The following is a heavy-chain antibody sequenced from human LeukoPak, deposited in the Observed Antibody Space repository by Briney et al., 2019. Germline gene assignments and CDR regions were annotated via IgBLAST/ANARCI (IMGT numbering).Heavy chain of an antibody. D-gene: IGHD4-17*01. J-gene: IGHJ4*02. CDR1: GGSISSSNW. CDR2: IYHSGST. CDR3: ARDISYGDYDGDY. V-gene: IGHV4-4*02. Sequence: SGTLSLTCAVSGGSISSSNWWSWVRQPPGKGLEWIGEIYHSGSTNYNPSLKSRVTISVDKSKNPFSLKLSSVTAADTAVYYCARDISYGDYDGDYWGQGTLVTVSS.